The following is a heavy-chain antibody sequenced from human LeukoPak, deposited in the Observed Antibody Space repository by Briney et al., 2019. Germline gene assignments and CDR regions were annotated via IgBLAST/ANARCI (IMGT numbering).Heavy chain of an antibody. Sequence: SETLSLTCAVYGGSFSGYYWSWIRQPPGKGLEWIGEINHSGSTNYNPSLRSRVTISVDTSKNQFSLKLSSVTAADTAVYYCARVIDYYDSSGYCSYFDYWGQGTPVTVSS. D-gene: IGHD3-22*01. J-gene: IGHJ4*02. CDR3: ARVIDYYDSSGYCSYFDY. CDR1: GGSFSGYY. V-gene: IGHV4-34*01. CDR2: INHSGST.